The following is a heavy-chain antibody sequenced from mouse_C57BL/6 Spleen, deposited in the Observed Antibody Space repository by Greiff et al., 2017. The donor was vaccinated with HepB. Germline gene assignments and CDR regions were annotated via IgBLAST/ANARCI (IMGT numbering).Heavy chain of an antibody. CDR2: INPNNGGT. V-gene: IGHV1-18*01. D-gene: IGHD2-5*01. CDR3: ARSDSNYAWYFDV. J-gene: IGHJ1*03. CDR1: GYTFTDYN. Sequence: EVKLQESGPELVKPGASVKIPCKASGYTFTDYNMDWVKQSHGKSLEWIGDINPNNGGTIYNQKFKGQATLTVDKSSSTAYMELRSLTSEDTAVYYCARSDSNYAWYFDVWGTGTTVTVSS.